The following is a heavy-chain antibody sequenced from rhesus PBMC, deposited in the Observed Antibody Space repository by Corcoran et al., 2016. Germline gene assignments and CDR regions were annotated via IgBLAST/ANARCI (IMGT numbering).Heavy chain of an antibody. J-gene: IGHJ5-1*01. D-gene: IGHD2-15*01. V-gene: IGHV4-173*01. CDR1: GGSISSNY. CDR3: AAYSDG. Sequence: QLQLQESGPGLVKPSEPLSLTCAVSGGSISSNYWSWIRQPPGKGLEWIGRISGSGGSTDYNPSRKRRVTISTGTSKNRFSLRMSSVTAAGTAVYYCAAYSDGWGPGVLVTVSS. CDR2: ISGSGGST.